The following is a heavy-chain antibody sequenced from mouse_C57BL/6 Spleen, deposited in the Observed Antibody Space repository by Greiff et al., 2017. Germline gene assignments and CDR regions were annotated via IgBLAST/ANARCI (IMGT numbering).Heavy chain of an antibody. CDR3: ARSGYYYGSSHFAMDY. J-gene: IGHJ4*01. CDR1: GYAFSSSW. Sequence: VQLQQSGPELVKPGASVKISCKASGYAFSSSWMNWVKQRPGKGLEWIGRIYPGDGDTNYNGKFKGKATLTADKSSSTAYMQLSSLTSDDSAVYFCARSGYYYGSSHFAMDYWGQGTSVTVSS. CDR2: IYPGDGDT. D-gene: IGHD1-1*01. V-gene: IGHV1-82*01.